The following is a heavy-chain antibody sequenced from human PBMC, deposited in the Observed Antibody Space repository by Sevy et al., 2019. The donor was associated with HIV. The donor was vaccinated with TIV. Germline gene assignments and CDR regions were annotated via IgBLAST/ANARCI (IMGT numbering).Heavy chain of an antibody. J-gene: IGHJ4*02. CDR3: ARVDYYDSSGYYYAGGFDY. CDR1: GFTFSSYA. Sequence: GGSLRLSCAASGFTFSSYAMHWVRQAPGKGLEWVAVISYDGSNKYYADSVKGQFATSRDKTKNKRYLQMNSLGAEDTAVYYCARVDYYDSSGYYYAGGFDYWGQGTLVTVSS. CDR2: ISYDGSNK. V-gene: IGHV3-30*09. D-gene: IGHD3-22*01.